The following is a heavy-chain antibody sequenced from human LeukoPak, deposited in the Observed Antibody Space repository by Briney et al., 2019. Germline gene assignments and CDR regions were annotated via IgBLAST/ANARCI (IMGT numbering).Heavy chain of an antibody. D-gene: IGHD3-3*02. CDR2: IYYSGST. J-gene: IGHJ3*01. Sequence: SETLSLTCAVSGDSISSYYWSWIRQPPGKGLEWIGYIYYSGSTIYNPSLKSRVTMSLDTSKNQFSLKLRSVTAADTAVYYCARGVISTDAFDVWGQGTMVTVSS. CDR3: ARGVISTDAFDV. CDR1: GDSISSYY. V-gene: IGHV4-59*01.